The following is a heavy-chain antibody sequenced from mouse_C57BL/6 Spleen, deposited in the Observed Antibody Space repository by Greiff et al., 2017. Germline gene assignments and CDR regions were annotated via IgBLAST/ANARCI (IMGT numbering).Heavy chain of an antibody. Sequence: QVQLQQPGAELVKPGASVKLSCKASGYTFTSYWMHWVKQRPGQGLEWIGMIHPNSGSTNYNEKFKSKATLTVDKSSSTAYMQLSSLTSEDSAVYYCARDYGSSYEAMDYWGQGTSVTVSS. V-gene: IGHV1-64*01. D-gene: IGHD1-1*01. CDR2: IHPNSGST. J-gene: IGHJ4*01. CDR1: GYTFTSYW. CDR3: ARDYGSSYEAMDY.